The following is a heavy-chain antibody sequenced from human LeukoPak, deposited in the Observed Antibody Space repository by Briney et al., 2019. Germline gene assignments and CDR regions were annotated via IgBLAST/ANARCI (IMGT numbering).Heavy chain of an antibody. V-gene: IGHV3-7*01. Sequence: GGSLRLSCEASGFMFSTYWMTWVRQAPGKGLEWVANIRGEGSEKNYVDSVKGRFSISRDNAKNSLYLQMNSLRAEDTAVYYCARDVPSDYGDYFDYWGQGTLVTVSS. J-gene: IGHJ4*02. CDR2: IRGEGSEK. D-gene: IGHD4-17*01. CDR1: GFMFSTYW. CDR3: ARDVPSDYGDYFDY.